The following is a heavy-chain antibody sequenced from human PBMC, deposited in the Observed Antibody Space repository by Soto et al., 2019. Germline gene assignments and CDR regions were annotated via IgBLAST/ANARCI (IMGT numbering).Heavy chain of an antibody. CDR3: ARLPIWFGELSRYYYYGMDV. CDR1: GFTFSSYS. Sequence: GGSLRLSCAASGFTFSSYSMNWVRQAPGKGLEWVSSISSSSSYIYYADSVKGRFTISRDNAKNSLYLQMNSLRAEDTAVYYCARLPIWFGELSRYYYYGMDVWGQGTTVTVSS. J-gene: IGHJ6*02. V-gene: IGHV3-21*01. D-gene: IGHD3-10*01. CDR2: ISSSSSYI.